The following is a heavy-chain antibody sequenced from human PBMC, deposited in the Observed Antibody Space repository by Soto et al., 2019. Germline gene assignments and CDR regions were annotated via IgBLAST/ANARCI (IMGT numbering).Heavy chain of an antibody. D-gene: IGHD2-15*01. CDR3: ARVGAGIVGGMDV. Sequence: QVQLVQSGAEVKKPGASVKVSCKASGYTFTRYAMLWVRQAPGQRPEWMGWINAGNGNTKYSQKFQGRVTITRDTSASTAYMELSSLRSEDTAVYYCARVGAGIVGGMDVWGQGTTVTVSS. CDR1: GYTFTRYA. V-gene: IGHV1-3*01. CDR2: INAGNGNT. J-gene: IGHJ6*02.